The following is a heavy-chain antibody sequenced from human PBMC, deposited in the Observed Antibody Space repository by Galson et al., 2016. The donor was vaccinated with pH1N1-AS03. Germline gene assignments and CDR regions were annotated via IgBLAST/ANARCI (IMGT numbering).Heavy chain of an antibody. V-gene: IGHV3-23*01. D-gene: IGHD3-16*01. CDR3: AKVGWAHY. J-gene: IGHJ4*02. CDR2: ITGSGGSA. CDR1: GFIFSDYA. Sequence: SLRLSCAASGFIFSDYAVSWVRQAPGKGLEWVSAITGSGGSANYADSVKGRFTISRDNSKNTLYLQLNSLRAEDTAVYYCAKVGWAHYWGQGTLVTVSS.